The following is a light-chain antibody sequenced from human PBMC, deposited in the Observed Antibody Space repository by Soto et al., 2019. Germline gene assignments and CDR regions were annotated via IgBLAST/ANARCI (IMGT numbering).Light chain of an antibody. J-gene: IGKJ3*01. V-gene: IGKV3-20*01. Sequence: EIVLTQSPGTLSLSPGERATLFCRASQSVSSSYLAWYQQKPGQAPRLLIYGASSRATGIPDRFSGSGSGTDFTLTISRLEPEDFAVYYCQQYGSSQFTFGPGIKVDLK. CDR3: QQYGSSQFT. CDR1: QSVSSSY. CDR2: GAS.